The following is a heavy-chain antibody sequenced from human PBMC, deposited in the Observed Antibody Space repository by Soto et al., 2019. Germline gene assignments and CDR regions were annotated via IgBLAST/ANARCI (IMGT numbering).Heavy chain of an antibody. Sequence: GGSLRLSCAASGFTFSSYAMSWVRQAPGKGLEWVSAISGSGGSTYYADSVKGRFTISRDNSKNTLYLQMNSLRAEDTAVYYCAKDRDVNIVATIHPGYWGQGTLVTVSS. V-gene: IGHV3-23*01. J-gene: IGHJ4*02. CDR3: AKDRDVNIVATIHPGY. CDR2: ISGSGGST. CDR1: GFTFSSYA. D-gene: IGHD5-12*01.